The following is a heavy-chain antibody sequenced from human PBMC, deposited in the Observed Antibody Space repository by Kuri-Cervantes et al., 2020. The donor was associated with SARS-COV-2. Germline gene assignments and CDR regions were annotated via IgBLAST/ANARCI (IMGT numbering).Heavy chain of an antibody. CDR1: GFTLSNYA. V-gene: IGHV3-30*04. CDR3: VSNLNSRDGYHYPFDY. J-gene: IGHJ4*02. D-gene: IGHD5-24*01. Sequence: LSLTCVASGFTLSNYAMHWVRQAPGEGLEWVAGISFDGSHKFYADSVTGRFTISRDNSQNTLFLQVDSLRAEDTAIYYCVSNLNSRDGYHYPFDYWGQGTVVTVSS. CDR2: ISFDGSHK.